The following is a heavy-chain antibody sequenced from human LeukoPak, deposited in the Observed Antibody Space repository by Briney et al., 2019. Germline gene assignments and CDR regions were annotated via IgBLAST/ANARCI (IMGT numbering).Heavy chain of an antibody. D-gene: IGHD2-8*02. CDR3: AKPGPLLYYFDY. J-gene: IGHJ4*02. Sequence: PGGSLRLSCAASGFTFSDYYMSWIRQAPGKGLEWVAVISYDGSNKYYADSVKGRFTISRDNSKNTLYLQMNSLRAEDTAVYYCAKPGPLLYYFDYWGQGTLVTVSS. CDR1: GFTFSDYY. V-gene: IGHV3-30*18. CDR2: ISYDGSNK.